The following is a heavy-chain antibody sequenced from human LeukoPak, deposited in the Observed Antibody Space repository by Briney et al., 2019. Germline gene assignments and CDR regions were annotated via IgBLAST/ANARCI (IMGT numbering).Heavy chain of an antibody. CDR3: ARAVNYYDSSGYTDY. CDR1: GYTFTGYY. J-gene: IGHJ4*02. D-gene: IGHD3-22*01. CDR2: INPNSGGT. Sequence: ASVKVSCKASGYTFTGYYMHWVRQAPGQGLEWMGWINPNSGGTNYQGRVTVTRDTSISTAYMELSRLRSDDTAVYYCARAVNYYDSSGYTDYWGQGTLVTVSS. V-gene: IGHV1-2*02.